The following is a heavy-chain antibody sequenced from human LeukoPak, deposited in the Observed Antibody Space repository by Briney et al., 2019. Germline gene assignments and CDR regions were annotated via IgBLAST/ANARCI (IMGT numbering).Heavy chain of an antibody. CDR2: ISAYNGNT. Sequence: ASVKVSCKASGYTFTSYGISWVRQAPGQGLEWMGWISAYNGNTNYAQKHQGRVTMTTDTSTSTAYMELRSLRSDNTAVYYCARDLFRYTIFGVVTNFPSAFDIWGQGTMVTVSS. J-gene: IGHJ3*02. D-gene: IGHD3-3*01. CDR3: ARDLFRYTIFGVVTNFPSAFDI. V-gene: IGHV1-18*01. CDR1: GYTFTSYG.